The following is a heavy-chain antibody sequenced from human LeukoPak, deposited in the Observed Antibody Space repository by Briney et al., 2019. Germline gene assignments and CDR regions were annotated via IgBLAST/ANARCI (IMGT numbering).Heavy chain of an antibody. J-gene: IGHJ6*04. Sequence: ASVKVSCKASGGTFSSDAISWVRQAPGQGLEWMGGIIPIFGTANYAQKFQGRVTITADESTSTAYMELSSLRSEDTDVYYCATGQDIVVVPAAPPGYYGMDVWGKGTTVTVSS. CDR3: ATGQDIVVVPAAPPGYYGMDV. V-gene: IGHV1-69*13. CDR1: GGTFSSDA. CDR2: IIPIFGTA. D-gene: IGHD2-2*01.